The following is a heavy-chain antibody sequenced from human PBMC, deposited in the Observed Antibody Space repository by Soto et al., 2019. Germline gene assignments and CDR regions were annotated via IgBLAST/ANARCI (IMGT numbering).Heavy chain of an antibody. CDR3: ARDFGARPDSSGYSYYFDY. J-gene: IGHJ4*02. CDR2: ISSSSSYI. CDR1: GFTFSSYS. Sequence: GGSLRLSCAASGFTFSSYSMNWVRQAPGKGLEWVSSISSSSSYIYYADSVKGRFTISRDNAKNSLYLQMNSLRAEDTAVYYRARDFGARPDSSGYSYYFDYWGQGTLVTVSS. D-gene: IGHD3-22*01. V-gene: IGHV3-21*01.